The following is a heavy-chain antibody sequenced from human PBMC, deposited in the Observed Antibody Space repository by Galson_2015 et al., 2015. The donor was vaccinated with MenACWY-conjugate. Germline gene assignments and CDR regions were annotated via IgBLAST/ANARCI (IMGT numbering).Heavy chain of an antibody. D-gene: IGHD6-6*01. CDR2: INTGSGNT. V-gene: IGHV1-3*04. CDR3: ARGQYSINFYVHDY. CDR1: GYIFTTYA. Sequence: QSGAEVKKPGESLRISCKASGYIFTTYAIHWVRQAPGQRLGWMGWINTGSGNTKYSQKLQGRLTITRDASASTAYMDLSSLTSEDTAVYYCARGQYSINFYVHDYWGQGTLVTVSS. J-gene: IGHJ4*02.